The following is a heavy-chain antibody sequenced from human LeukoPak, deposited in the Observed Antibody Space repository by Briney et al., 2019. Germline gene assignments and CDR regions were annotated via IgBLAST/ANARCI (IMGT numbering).Heavy chain of an antibody. V-gene: IGHV4-59*01. D-gene: IGHD3-3*01. Sequence: SETLSLTCTVSGGSISSYYWSWIRQPPGKGLEWIGYIYYSGSTNYNPSLKSRVTISVDTSKNQFSLTLSSVTAADTAVYYCARRIFGVPYDAFDIWGRGTMVTVSS. CDR3: ARRIFGVPYDAFDI. J-gene: IGHJ3*02. CDR1: GGSISSYY. CDR2: IYYSGST.